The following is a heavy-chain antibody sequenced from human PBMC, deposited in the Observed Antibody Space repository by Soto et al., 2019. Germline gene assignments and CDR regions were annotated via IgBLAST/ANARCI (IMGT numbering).Heavy chain of an antibody. J-gene: IGHJ6*02. Sequence: GASVNVSCKASGGTFSSYAVSWVRQAPGQVLEWMGGIIPIFGTVIYAQQFQGRVTITADESTKTAYMELRSLRFEDTAVYYCARDSHPPALSGDIMRWDVWGQGTTVTVSS. CDR1: GGTFSSYA. D-gene: IGHD2-15*01. CDR3: ARDSHPPALSGDIMRWDV. V-gene: IGHV1-69*13. CDR2: IIPIFGTV.